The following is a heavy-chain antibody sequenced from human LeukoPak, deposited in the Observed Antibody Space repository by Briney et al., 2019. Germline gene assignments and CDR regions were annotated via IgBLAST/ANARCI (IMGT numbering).Heavy chain of an antibody. V-gene: IGHV3-7*01. CDR3: ARDLDFYAADY. CDR2: IAKDGYWI. J-gene: IGHJ4*02. CDR1: GFSLSGYW. D-gene: IGHD2/OR15-2a*01. Sequence: GGSLRLSCAASGFSLSGYWMSWVRQAPGQGLEWVANIAKDGYWIHYADSVKGRFTISRDNAKNSLSLQMNSLRADDTAIHYCARDLDFYAADYWGQGTLVTVAS.